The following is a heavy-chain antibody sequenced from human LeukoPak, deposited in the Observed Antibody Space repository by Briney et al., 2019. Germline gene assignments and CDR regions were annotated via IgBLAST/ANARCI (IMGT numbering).Heavy chain of an antibody. CDR3: ARGAAMRPGDCDD. D-gene: IGHD2-21*01. Sequence: SEALSLTCAVHGGSFSDYYRSSIRPPPGKGLEWIGQINHSGSTNYNPSLRSRVTISVDTSKNQFCLKLSSVTAADTAVYYCARGAAMRPGDCDDWRQGSLVTVSS. J-gene: IGHJ4*02. CDR1: GGSFSDYY. V-gene: IGHV4-34*01. CDR2: INHSGST.